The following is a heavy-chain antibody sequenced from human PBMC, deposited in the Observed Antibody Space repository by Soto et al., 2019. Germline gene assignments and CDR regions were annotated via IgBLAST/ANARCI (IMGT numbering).Heavy chain of an antibody. CDR2: ISGSGGST. J-gene: IGHJ4*02. V-gene: IGHV3-23*01. CDR3: AKANYYDSSGYLYYFDY. D-gene: IGHD3-22*01. CDR1: GFTVSSDA. Sequence: PGGSLRLSCAASGFTVSSDAMSWCRQAPGKGLVWVSAISGSGGSTYYADSVKGRFTISRDNSKNTLYLQMNSLRAEDTAVYYCAKANYYDSSGYLYYFDYWGQGTLVTVSS.